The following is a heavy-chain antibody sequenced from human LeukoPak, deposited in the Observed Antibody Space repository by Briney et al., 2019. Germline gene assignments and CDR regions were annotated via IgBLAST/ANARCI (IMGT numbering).Heavy chain of an antibody. Sequence: PGGSLRLSCAASGFTFSSYSMNWVRQAPGKGLEWVSSISSSSSYIYYADSVKGRFTISRGNAKNSLYLQMNSLRAEDTAVYYCASVGYSYGRPFDYWGQGTLVTVSS. V-gene: IGHV3-21*01. J-gene: IGHJ4*02. CDR3: ASVGYSYGRPFDY. D-gene: IGHD5-18*01. CDR2: ISSSSSYI. CDR1: GFTFSSYS.